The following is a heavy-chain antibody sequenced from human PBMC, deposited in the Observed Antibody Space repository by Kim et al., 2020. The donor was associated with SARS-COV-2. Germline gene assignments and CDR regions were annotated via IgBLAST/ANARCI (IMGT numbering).Heavy chain of an antibody. Sequence: GGSLRLSCAASGFTFDDYAMHWVRQAPGKGLEWVSGISWNSGSIGYADSVKGRFTISRDNAKNSLYLQMNSLRAEDTALYYCAKDSGSGYAGDFGYWGQGTLVTVSS. CDR1: GFTFDDYA. V-gene: IGHV3-9*01. CDR2: ISWNSGSI. CDR3: AKDSGSGYAGDFGY. J-gene: IGHJ4*02. D-gene: IGHD5-12*01.